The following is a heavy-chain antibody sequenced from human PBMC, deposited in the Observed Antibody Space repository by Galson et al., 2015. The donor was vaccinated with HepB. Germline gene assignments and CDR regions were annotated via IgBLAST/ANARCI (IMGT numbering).Heavy chain of an antibody. CDR1: GGSISSYY. V-gene: IGHV4-59*05. CDR2: ISYSGST. D-gene: IGHD5-12*01. J-gene: IGHJ2*01. CDR3: ARGGDSGYVKYPYWYFDL. Sequence: ETLYLTCTVSGGSISSYYWSWIRQPPGKGLEWIGSISYSGSTYYNPSLKRRVTISVDTSKNQFSLKLSSVTAADTAVYYCARGGDSGYVKYPYWYFDLWGRGTLVTVSS.